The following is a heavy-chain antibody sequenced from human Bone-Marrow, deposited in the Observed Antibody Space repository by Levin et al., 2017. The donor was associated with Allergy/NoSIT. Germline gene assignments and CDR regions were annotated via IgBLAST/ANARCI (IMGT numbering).Heavy chain of an antibody. J-gene: IGHJ3*02. CDR2: MFSSGTNY. CDR3: ARRKVSGYHAFDI. V-gene: IGHV4-59*12. Sequence: SETLSLTCTVSGASIRDDYWSWVRQSPGGELEWIGNMFSSGTNYKYNPSLKSRVTMSMHTSQNQFSLKVTSVTAADTAVYFCARRKVSGYHAFDIWGHGRKVTVSA. CDR1: GASIRDDY. D-gene: IGHD3-10*01.